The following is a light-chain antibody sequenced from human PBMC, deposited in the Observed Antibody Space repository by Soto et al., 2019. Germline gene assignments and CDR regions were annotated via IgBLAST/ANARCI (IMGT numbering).Light chain of an antibody. Sequence: IVKTQSPATLSVSPGERATVSCRASQAVNNNLAWYQQRPGQAPRLLIYAASTRATGVPARFSGSGSGTEFTLTISSLQSEDFAVYYCQQYNTWPPPSESVGPGTKVDVK. J-gene: IGKJ3*01. CDR2: AAS. CDR3: QQYNTWPPPSES. CDR1: QAVNNN. V-gene: IGKV3D-15*01.